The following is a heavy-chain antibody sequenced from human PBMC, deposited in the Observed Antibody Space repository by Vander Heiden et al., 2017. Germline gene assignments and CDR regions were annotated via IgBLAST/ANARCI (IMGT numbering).Heavy chain of an antibody. CDR3: AREEDGFDY. CDR1: GFTFSSYA. J-gene: IGHJ4*02. Sequence: QVQLVESGGGVVQPGRSLSPSCAASGFTFSSYAMHWVRQAPGKGLEWVAVISYDGRKKDDADSVKGRFTISRDNSKNTIYMKMKRLRAEDTAVDDCAREEDGFDYWCQGTMVTVYS. CDR2: ISYDGRKK. V-gene: IGHV3-30*04. D-gene: IGHD2-15*01.